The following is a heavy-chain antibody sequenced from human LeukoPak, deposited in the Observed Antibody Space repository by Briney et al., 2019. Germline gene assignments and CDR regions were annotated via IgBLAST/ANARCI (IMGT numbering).Heavy chain of an antibody. D-gene: IGHD1-26*01. V-gene: IGHV3-15*01. J-gene: IGHJ4*02. CDR2: IKSKTDGGTT. Sequence: GGSLRLSCAASGFTFSNAWMGWVRQAPGKGLEWVGRIKSKTDGGTTDYAAPVKGRFTISRDGSKNTLYLQMNSLRAEDTAVYYCAMTSGSYPGSIDYWGQGTLVTVSS. CDR3: AMTSGSYPGSIDY. CDR1: GFTFSNAW.